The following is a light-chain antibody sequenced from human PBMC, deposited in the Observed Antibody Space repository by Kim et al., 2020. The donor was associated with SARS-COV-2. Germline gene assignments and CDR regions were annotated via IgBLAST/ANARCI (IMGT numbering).Light chain of an antibody. CDR2: QDS. V-gene: IGLV3-1*01. CDR1: KLGDKY. Sequence: SYELTQPPSVSVSPGQTASIPCSGDKLGDKYACWYQQKPGQSPVLVIYQDSKRPSGIPERFSGSNSGNTATLTISGTQAVDEADYYCQAWDSSTARVVFGGGTQLTVL. CDR3: QAWDSSTARVV. J-gene: IGLJ2*01.